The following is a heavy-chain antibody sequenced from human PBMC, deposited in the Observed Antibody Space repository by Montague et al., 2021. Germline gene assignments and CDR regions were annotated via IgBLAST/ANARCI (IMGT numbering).Heavy chain of an antibody. J-gene: IGHJ5*02. Sequence: SETLSLTCAVPGTSIRSYYWNWIRQPPGKGLEWIGDINYSGSTNYNPSLKSRLNISLDTSNYQFSLNLRSVTAADTAVYYCARALAARWWFDPWGQGTLVTVSS. CDR3: ARALAARWWFDP. D-gene: IGHD6-6*01. CDR2: INYSGST. V-gene: IGHV4-59*01. CDR1: GTSIRSYY.